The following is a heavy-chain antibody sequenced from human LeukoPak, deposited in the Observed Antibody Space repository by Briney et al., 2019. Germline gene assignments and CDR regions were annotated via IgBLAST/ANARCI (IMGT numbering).Heavy chain of an antibody. CDR1: GFTFSSYW. CDR2: INSDGSNT. Sequence: GGSLRLSCAASGFTFSSYWMSWVRQAPGKGLVWVSRINSDGSNTIYADSVKDRFTMSRDNAKNTLYLEMNSLRAEDTAVYYCARDVVLSGTDAFDIWGQGTRVTVSS. CDR3: ARDVVLSGTDAFDI. J-gene: IGHJ3*02. D-gene: IGHD2-15*01. V-gene: IGHV3-74*01.